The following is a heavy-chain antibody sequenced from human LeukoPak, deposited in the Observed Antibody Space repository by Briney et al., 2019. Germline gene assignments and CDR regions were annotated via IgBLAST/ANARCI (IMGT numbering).Heavy chain of an antibody. CDR3: ARDHYGSGSAFDI. CDR1: GFTFSSYS. CDR2: ISSSSSSYI. Sequence: VESGGGLVKPGGSLRLSCAASGFTFSSYSMNWVRQAPGKGLEWVSSISSSSSSYIYYADSAKGRFTISRDNAKNSLYLQMNSLRAEDTAVYYCARDHYGSGSAFDIWGQGTMVTVSS. J-gene: IGHJ3*02. D-gene: IGHD3-10*01. V-gene: IGHV3-21*01.